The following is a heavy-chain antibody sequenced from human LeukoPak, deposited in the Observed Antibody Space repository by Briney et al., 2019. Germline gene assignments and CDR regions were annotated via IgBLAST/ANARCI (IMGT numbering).Heavy chain of an antibody. D-gene: IGHD2-2*01. J-gene: IGHJ4*02. Sequence: ASVKVSCKASGYTFTSYDINWVRQATGQGLEWMGWMNPNSGNTGHAQKFQGRVTMTRNTSISTAYMELSSLRSEDTAVYYCATDIGYCSSTSCQTFDYGGQGTLVTVSS. CDR1: GYTFTSYD. V-gene: IGHV1-8*01. CDR3: ATDIGYCSSTSCQTFDY. CDR2: MNPNSGNT.